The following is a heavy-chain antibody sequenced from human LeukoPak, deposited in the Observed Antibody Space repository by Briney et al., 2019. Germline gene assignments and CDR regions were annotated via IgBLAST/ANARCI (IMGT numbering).Heavy chain of an antibody. D-gene: IGHD4/OR15-4a*01. CDR2: INPSGGTT. Sequence: ASVKVSCKASGYTFTSYYMHWVRQAPGQGLEWMGIINPSGGTTNYAQKFQGRVTMTRDTSTGTVYLDLSSLRSEDTAVYYCARSPGASTPYYFDYWGQGTLVTVSS. V-gene: IGHV1-46*01. CDR1: GYTFTSYY. J-gene: IGHJ4*02. CDR3: ARSPGASTPYYFDY.